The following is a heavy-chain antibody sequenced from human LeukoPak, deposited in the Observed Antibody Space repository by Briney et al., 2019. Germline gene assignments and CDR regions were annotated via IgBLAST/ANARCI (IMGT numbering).Heavy chain of an antibody. CDR2: INSDGSST. V-gene: IGHV3-74*01. D-gene: IGHD3-10*01. Sequence: GGSLRLSCAASGFTFNTYSMNWVRQAPGKGLVWVSRINSDGSSTSYADSVKGRFTISRDNAKNTLYLQMNSLRAEDTAVYYCASPGDGGAFDIWGQGTMVTVSS. CDR3: ASPGDGGAFDI. CDR1: GFTFNTYS. J-gene: IGHJ3*02.